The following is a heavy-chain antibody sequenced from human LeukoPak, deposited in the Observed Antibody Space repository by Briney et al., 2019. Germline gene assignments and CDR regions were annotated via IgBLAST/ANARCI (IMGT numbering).Heavy chain of an antibody. CDR1: GYSISSAYY. CDR3: ARPYCSSTSCYLGWFDP. V-gene: IGHV4-38-2*02. J-gene: IGHJ5*02. CDR2: MYHSGST. D-gene: IGHD2-2*01. Sequence: SETLSLTCSVSGYSISSAYYWGWIRQPPGKGLEWIGTMYHSGSTNYNPSLKSRVTISVDTSKNQFSLKLSSVTAADTAVYYCARPYCSSTSCYLGWFDPWGQGTLVTVSS.